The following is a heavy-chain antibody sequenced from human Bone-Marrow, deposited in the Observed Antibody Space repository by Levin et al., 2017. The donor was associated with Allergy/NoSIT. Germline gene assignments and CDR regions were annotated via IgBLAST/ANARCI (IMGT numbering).Heavy chain of an antibody. Sequence: GGSLRLSCSASGFAFKDYAMSWVRQSPGKGLEWVSTVSGSGRRTFYADSVKGRFTISRDNSTNKVSLQMDSLTVDDAAVYFCAKAATMYNSGWQQFDYWGQGTLVAVSS. CDR3: AKAATMYNSGWQQFDY. D-gene: IGHD6-19*01. V-gene: IGHV3-23*01. J-gene: IGHJ4*02. CDR2: VSGSGRRT. CDR1: GFAFKDYA.